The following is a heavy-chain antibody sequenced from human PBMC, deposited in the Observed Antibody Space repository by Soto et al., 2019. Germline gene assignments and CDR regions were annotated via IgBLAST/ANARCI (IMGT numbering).Heavy chain of an antibody. D-gene: IGHD6-13*01. CDR3: AHRGGAAVGLYYFDY. V-gene: IGHV2-5*01. CDR2: IYWNDDS. Sequence: QITLKESGPTLVKPTQTLTLTCTFSGFSLSTSGVGVGWIRQPPGKALEWLALIYWNDDSRYLPSLRSRLTITKDTSKNQVVLTMTNMDPVDTATYYCAHRGGAAVGLYYFDYWGQGTLVTVSS. CDR1: GFSLSTSGVG. J-gene: IGHJ4*02.